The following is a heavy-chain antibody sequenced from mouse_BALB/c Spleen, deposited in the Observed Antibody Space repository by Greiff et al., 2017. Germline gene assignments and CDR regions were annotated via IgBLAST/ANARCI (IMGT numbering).Heavy chain of an antibody. CDR1: GFNIKDTY. Sequence: EVKLQESGAELVKPGASVKLSCTASGFNIKDTYMHWVKQRPEQGLEWIGRIDPANGNTKYDPKFQGKATITADTSSNTAYLQLSSLTSEDTAVYYCARSGYDGYYIYAMDYWGQGTSVTVSS. V-gene: IGHV14-3*02. J-gene: IGHJ4*01. CDR2: IDPANGNT. CDR3: ARSGYDGYYIYAMDY. D-gene: IGHD2-3*01.